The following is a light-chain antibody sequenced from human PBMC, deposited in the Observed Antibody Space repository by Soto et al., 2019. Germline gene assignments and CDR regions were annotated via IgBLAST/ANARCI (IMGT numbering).Light chain of an antibody. CDR1: QTVTSSK. J-gene: IGKJ1*01. CDR2: AAS. V-gene: IGKV3-20*01. Sequence: EIVLTQSPGTLSLSRGERATLSCRVSQTVTSSKLAWYQQRPGQAPRLLIYAASSRATGIPDRFSGSGSGTDVTLTISRLEPEDFAVYYCHQYDTAPRTFGQGTKVEI. CDR3: HQYDTAPRT.